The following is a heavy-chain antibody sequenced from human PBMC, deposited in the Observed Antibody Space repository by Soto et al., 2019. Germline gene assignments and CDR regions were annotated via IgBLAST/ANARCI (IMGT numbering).Heavy chain of an antibody. CDR3: ARDASSTANWIDP. Sequence: MXLTCTVSGESIYIGVYYWTLIRQHPGKGLEWIGYIYHTGKTYYNPSLESRVTMSVDTSKNQFSLKLASVTAADTAVYYCARDASSTANWIDPCGQGTLVTVSS. CDR2: IYHTGKT. J-gene: IGHJ5*02. D-gene: IGHD2-2*01. V-gene: IGHV4-31*03. CDR1: GESIYIGVYY.